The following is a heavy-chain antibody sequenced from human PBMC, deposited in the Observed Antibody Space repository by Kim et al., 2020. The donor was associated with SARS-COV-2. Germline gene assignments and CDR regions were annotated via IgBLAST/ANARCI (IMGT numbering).Heavy chain of an antibody. Sequence: YAPKFQGRVTMTRETSTSTVYMELSSLRSEDTAVYYCARDLRRGYSYGAHWGQGTLVTVSS. CDR3: ARDLRRGYSYGAH. D-gene: IGHD5-18*01. V-gene: IGHV1-46*01. J-gene: IGHJ4*02.